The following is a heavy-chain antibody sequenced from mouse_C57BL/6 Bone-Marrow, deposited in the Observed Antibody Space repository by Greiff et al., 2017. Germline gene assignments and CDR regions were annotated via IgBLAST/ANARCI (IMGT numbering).Heavy chain of an antibody. CDR3: ARGDYYGSSYYAMDY. CDR1: GYTFTSYG. CDR2: IYPRSGNT. D-gene: IGHD1-1*01. J-gene: IGHJ4*01. V-gene: IGHV1-81*01. Sequence: QVQLQQSGAELARPGASVKLSCKASGYTFTSYGISWVKQRTGQGLEWIGEIYPRSGNTYYNEKFKGKATLTADKSSSTAYMALRSLTSEDSAVYFCARGDYYGSSYYAMDYWGQGTSVTVSS.